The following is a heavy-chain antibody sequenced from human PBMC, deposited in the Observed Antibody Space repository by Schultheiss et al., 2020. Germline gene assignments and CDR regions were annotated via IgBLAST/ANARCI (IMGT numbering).Heavy chain of an antibody. Sequence: SETLSLTCAVSGGSISSGGYSWSWIRQPPGKGLEWIGYIYYSGSTNYNPSLKSRVTISVDTSKNQFSLKLSSVTAADTAVYYCARGLPYYYGSGSYRPNYYYGMDVWGQGTTVTVSS. CDR2: IYYSGST. J-gene: IGHJ6*02. CDR1: GGSISSGGYS. CDR3: ARGLPYYYGSGSYRPNYYYGMDV. V-gene: IGHV4-61*08. D-gene: IGHD3-10*01.